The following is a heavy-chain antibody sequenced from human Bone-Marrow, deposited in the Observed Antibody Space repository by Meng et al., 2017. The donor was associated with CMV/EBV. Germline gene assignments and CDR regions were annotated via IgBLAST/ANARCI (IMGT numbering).Heavy chain of an antibody. CDR3: ARDGGYCSRTNCYRPLGWFDP. Sequence: SETLSLTCTVPGGSISSYYWSWIRQPPGKGLEWIGYIYYSGSTNYNPSLKSRVTISVDTSKIQFSLKLSSVTAADTAVYYCARDGGYCSRTNCYRPLGWFDPWGQGTLVTVSS. CDR2: IYYSGST. J-gene: IGHJ5*02. V-gene: IGHV4-59*01. CDR1: GGSISSYY. D-gene: IGHD2-2*02.